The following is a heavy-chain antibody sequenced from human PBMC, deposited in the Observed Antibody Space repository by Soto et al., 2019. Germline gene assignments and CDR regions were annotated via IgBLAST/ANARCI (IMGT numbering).Heavy chain of an antibody. J-gene: IGHJ3*02. CDR2: IYPGDSYP. V-gene: IGHV5-51*01. CDR3: ARRGPRVDDFDI. CDR1: GYSFTTYW. D-gene: IGHD3-10*01. Sequence: PGESLKISCKGSGYSFTTYWIGWVRQMPGKGLEWMGIIYPGDSYPKYSPSFQGQVTISADKSISSAYLQWRSLKASDTAMYYCARRGPRVDDFDIWGQGTMVTVSS.